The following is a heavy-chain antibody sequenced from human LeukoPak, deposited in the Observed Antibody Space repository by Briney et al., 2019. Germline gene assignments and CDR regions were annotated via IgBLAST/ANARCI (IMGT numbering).Heavy chain of an antibody. D-gene: IGHD3-22*01. J-gene: IGHJ6*03. CDR1: GGTLSSYA. CDR2: IIPIFGTA. V-gene: IGHV1-69*05. Sequence: ASVKVSCKASGGTLSSYAISWVRQAPGQGLEWMGGIIPIFGTANYAQKFQGRVTITTDESTSTAYMELSSLRSEDTAVYYCAREGAYYDSSGYPNYYYYYMDVWGKGTTVTVSS. CDR3: AREGAYYDSSGYPNYYYYYMDV.